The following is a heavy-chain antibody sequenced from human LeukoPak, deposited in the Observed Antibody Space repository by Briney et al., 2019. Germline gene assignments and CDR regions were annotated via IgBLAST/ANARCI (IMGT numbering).Heavy chain of an antibody. CDR1: GGSISSYY. V-gene: IGHV4-4*07. D-gene: IGHD6-19*01. CDR2: IYTSGST. CDR3: VGAVAGRDAFDI. Sequence: PSETLSLTCTVSGGSISSYYWSWIRQPAGKGQEWIGRIYTSGSTNYNPSLKSRVTISVDKSKNQFSLKLSSVTAADTAVYYCVGAVAGRDAFDIWGQGTMVTVSS. J-gene: IGHJ3*02.